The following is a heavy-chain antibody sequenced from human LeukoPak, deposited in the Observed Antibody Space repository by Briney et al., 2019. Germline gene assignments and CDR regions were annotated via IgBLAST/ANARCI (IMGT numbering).Heavy chain of an antibody. CDR3: AREMMVRGVIMSNWFDP. CDR1: GGSISSYY. CDR2: IYYSGST. J-gene: IGHJ5*02. Sequence: SETLSLTCTVSGGSISSYYWSWIRQPPGKGLEWIGYIYYSGSTNYNPSLKSRVTISVDTSKNQFSLKLSSVTAADTAVYYCAREMMVRGVIMSNWFDPWGQGTLVTVSS. D-gene: IGHD3-10*01. V-gene: IGHV4-59*01.